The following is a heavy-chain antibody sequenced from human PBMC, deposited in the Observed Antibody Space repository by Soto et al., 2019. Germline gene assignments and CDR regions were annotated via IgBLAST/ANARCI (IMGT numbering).Heavy chain of an antibody. CDR3: TRDSSSWYYYYYMDD. CDR2: IRSKAYGGTT. Sequence: GGSLRLSCTASGFTFGDYAMSWFRQAPGKGLEWVGFIRSKAYGGTTEYAASVKGRFTISRDDSKSIAYLQMNSLKTEDTAVYYCTRDSSSWYYYYYMDDWGKGTTVTVSS. J-gene: IGHJ6*03. CDR1: GFTFGDYA. D-gene: IGHD6-13*01. V-gene: IGHV3-49*03.